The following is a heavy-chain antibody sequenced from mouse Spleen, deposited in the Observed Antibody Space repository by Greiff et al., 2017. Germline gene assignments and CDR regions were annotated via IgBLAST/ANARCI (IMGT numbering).Heavy chain of an antibody. V-gene: IGHV1S81*02. Sequence: QVQLQQSGAELVKPGASVKLSCKASGYTFTSYYMYWVKQRPGQGLEWIGEINHSNGGTNFNEKFKSKATLTVDKSSSTAYMQLSSLTSEDSAVYYCTRREEDYFDVWGAGTTVTVSS. CDR2: INHSNGGT. CDR1: GYTFTSYY. CDR3: TRREEDYFDV. J-gene: IGHJ1*01.